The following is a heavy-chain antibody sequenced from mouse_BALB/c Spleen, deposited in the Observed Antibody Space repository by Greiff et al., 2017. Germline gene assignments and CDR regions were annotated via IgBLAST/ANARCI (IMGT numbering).Heavy chain of an antibody. CDR1: GYSITSDYA. CDR2: ISYSGST. D-gene: IGHD2-3*01. CDR3: AREADGY. V-gene: IGHV3-2*02. J-gene: IGHJ2*01. Sequence: VQLKESGPGLVKPSQSLSLTCTVTGYSITSDYAWNWIRQFPGNKLEWMGYISYSGSTSYNPSLKSRISITRDTSKNQFFLQLNSVTTEDTATYYCAREADGYWGQGTTLTVSS.